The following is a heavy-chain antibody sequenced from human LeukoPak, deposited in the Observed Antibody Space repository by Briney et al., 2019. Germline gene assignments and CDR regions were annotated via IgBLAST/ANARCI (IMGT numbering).Heavy chain of an antibody. CDR2: ISGSGGST. D-gene: IGHD2-15*01. CDR1: GFTFNNYE. J-gene: IGHJ5*02. CDR3: AKLPGVVVVAAT. V-gene: IGHV3-23*01. Sequence: PGGSLRLSCAASGFTFNNYEMNWVRQAPGKGLEWVSAISGSGGSTYYADSVKGRFTISRDNSKNTLYLQMNSLRAEDTAVYYCAKLPGVVVVAATWGQGTLVTVSS.